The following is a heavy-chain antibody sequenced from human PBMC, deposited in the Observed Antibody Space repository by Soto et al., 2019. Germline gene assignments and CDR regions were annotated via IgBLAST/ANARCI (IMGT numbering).Heavy chain of an antibody. J-gene: IGHJ3*01. CDR3: ARERRAARGSDVFDV. D-gene: IGHD6-13*01. Sequence: QVQLQESGPGLVTPSQTLSLLCTVTGVSVSDDDYHWGWVRQPPGKGLEWIGCIYHSGPTYYNSSLKSRLTMTVDTSKNQFSLKLTSVTVADTALYFCARERRAARGSDVFDVWGQGKMVTVSS. V-gene: IGHV4-30-4*01. CDR2: IYHSGPT. CDR1: GVSVSDDDYH.